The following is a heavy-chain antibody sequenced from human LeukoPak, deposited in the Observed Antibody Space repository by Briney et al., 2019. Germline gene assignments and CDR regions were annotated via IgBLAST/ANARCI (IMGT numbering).Heavy chain of an antibody. CDR2: INSDGSST. J-gene: IGHJ6*03. V-gene: IGHV3-74*01. CDR3: AKPPNSYGYSYYYYMDV. Sequence: GGSLRLSCAASGFTFSSYWMHWVRQAPGKGLVWVSRINSDGSSTSYADSVKGRFTISRDNSKNTLYLQMNSLRAEDTAVYYCAKPPNSYGYSYYYYMDVWGKGTTVAVSS. D-gene: IGHD5-18*01. CDR1: GFTFSSYW.